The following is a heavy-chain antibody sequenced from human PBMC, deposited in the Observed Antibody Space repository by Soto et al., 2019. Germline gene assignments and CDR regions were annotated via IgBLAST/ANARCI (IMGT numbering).Heavy chain of an antibody. V-gene: IGHV3-23*01. D-gene: IGHD1-26*01. J-gene: IGHJ4*02. CDR2: ISGSGGST. Sequence: GGSLRLSCAASGFTFSIYVMSWVRHAPGKGLEWVSAISGSGGSTYYADSVKGRFTISRDNSRNTLYLQMNSLRAEDTAVYYCAKGYSGSYSHYFDYWGQGTLVTVSS. CDR1: GFTFSIYV. CDR3: AKGYSGSYSHYFDY.